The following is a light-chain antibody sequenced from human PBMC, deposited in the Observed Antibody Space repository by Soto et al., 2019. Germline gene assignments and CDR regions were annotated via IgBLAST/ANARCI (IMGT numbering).Light chain of an antibody. V-gene: IGKV1-33*01. CDR1: QDIKDY. CDR2: DAS. Sequence: DIQMTQSPSSLSASVGDRVTITCQASQDIKDYLNWYQQKSGKAPKLLIYDASDLETGVPSRFSGSGSGTDFTFTINSLQPEDIATYYCHQYDNLPLTFGGGTKVDNK. J-gene: IGKJ4*01. CDR3: HQYDNLPLT.